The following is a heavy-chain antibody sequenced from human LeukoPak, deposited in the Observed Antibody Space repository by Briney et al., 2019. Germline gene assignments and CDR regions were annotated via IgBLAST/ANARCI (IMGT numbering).Heavy chain of an antibody. CDR3: ARDDGGNYRLFDY. CDR1: GFTFSSYG. V-gene: IGHV3-21*01. J-gene: IGHJ4*02. D-gene: IGHD4-23*01. Sequence: GGSLRLSCAASGFTFSSYGMHWVRQAPGKGLEWVSSISSSSSCIYYADSVKGRFTISRDNAKNSLYLQMNSLRAEDTAVYYCARDDGGNYRLFDYRGQGTLVTVSS. CDR2: ISSSSSCI.